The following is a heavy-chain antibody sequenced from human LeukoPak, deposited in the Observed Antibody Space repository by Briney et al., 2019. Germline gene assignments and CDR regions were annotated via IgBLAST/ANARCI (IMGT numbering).Heavy chain of an antibody. Sequence: GGPLRLSCSASGFTFSNYAIHRVRQAPGKGLEYVSAIGTDGGGTYYADSVKGRFTISRDNSKNTLYLQMSSLRAEDTAVYYCVKAIPAAWGAFDIWGQGTMVIVSS. J-gene: IGHJ3*02. CDR3: VKAIPAAWGAFDI. CDR2: IGTDGGGT. V-gene: IGHV3-64D*09. D-gene: IGHD6-25*01. CDR1: GFTFSNYA.